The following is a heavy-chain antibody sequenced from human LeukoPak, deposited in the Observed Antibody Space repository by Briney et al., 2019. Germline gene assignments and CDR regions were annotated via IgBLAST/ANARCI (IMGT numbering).Heavy chain of an antibody. J-gene: IGHJ4*02. CDR3: AKSSAYGSGSYYKSSY. Sequence: GGSLRLSCAASGFTFSSYAMSWVRQAPGKGLEWVSAISGSGGSTYYADSVKGRFTISRDNSKNTLYLQMNSLRAEDTAVYYCAKSSAYGSGSYYKSSYWGQGTLVTVSS. CDR2: ISGSGGST. D-gene: IGHD3-10*01. V-gene: IGHV3-23*01. CDR1: GFTFSSYA.